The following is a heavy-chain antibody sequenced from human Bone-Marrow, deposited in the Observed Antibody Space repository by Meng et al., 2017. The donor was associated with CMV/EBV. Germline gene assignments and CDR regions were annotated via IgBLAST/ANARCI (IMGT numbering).Heavy chain of an antibody. CDR1: GLTFTTYS. D-gene: IGHD4-17*01. Sequence: LSLTCAASGLTFTTYSMNWVRQAPGKGLEWISYITWSSDAVSYADSVRGRFTISRDNARNSLFLQMNSLRAEDTAVYHCASDRAYGFDYWGQGSLVTVSS. J-gene: IGHJ4*02. V-gene: IGHV3-48*04. CDR3: ASDRAYGFDY. CDR2: ITWSSDAV.